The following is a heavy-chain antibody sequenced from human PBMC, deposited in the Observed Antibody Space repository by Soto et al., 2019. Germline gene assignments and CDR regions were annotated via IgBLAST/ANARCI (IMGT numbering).Heavy chain of an antibody. D-gene: IGHD6-13*01. Sequence: GESLKVSCKGSGYSFTRYWISWVRQMPGKGLEWMGRIDPSDSYTNYSPSFQGHVTISADKSISTAYLQWSSLKASDTATYYCARTGVGYSSSWYNYRGQGTLVTRSS. J-gene: IGHJ4*02. CDR2: IDPSDSYT. V-gene: IGHV5-10-1*01. CDR1: GYSFTRYW. CDR3: ARTGVGYSSSWYNY.